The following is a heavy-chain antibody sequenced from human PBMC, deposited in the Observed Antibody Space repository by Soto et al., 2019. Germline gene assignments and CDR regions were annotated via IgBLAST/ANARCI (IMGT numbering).Heavy chain of an antibody. CDR1: GLTFSNYT. J-gene: IGHJ4*02. D-gene: IGHD3-16*01. CDR2: IKADGSEM. V-gene: IGHV3-7*01. CDR3: VTSFGWGKHLPD. Sequence: EVQLVESGGGLVQPWGSLRLSCAASGLTFSNYTMSWVRQAPGTGLEWVANIKADGSEMYYVDSVKGRFTSSRDNAKNSLCLQMESLRAEDAAFYYCVTSFGWGKHLPDWGQGTMVTVSS.